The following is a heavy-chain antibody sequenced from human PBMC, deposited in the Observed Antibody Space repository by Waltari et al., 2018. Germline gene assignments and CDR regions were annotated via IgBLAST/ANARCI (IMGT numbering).Heavy chain of an antibody. J-gene: IGHJ5*02. V-gene: IGHV3-53*01. CDR1: GFSISDNY. D-gene: IGHD4-4*01. CDR2: INSGGTT. Sequence: EVQLVESGGGLIQPGGSLRLSCAAPGFSISDNYMSWVRQAPGKGLEWVSLINSGGTTYYADSVKGRFTISRDNSKNTVYLQMNSLRAEDTAMYYCARDSKFDPWGQGTLVTVSS. CDR3: ARDSKFDP.